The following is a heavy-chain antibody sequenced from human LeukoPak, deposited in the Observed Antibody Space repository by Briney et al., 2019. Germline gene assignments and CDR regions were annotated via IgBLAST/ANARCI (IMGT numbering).Heavy chain of an antibody. CDR3: AKDRDYYDSSWFDP. J-gene: IGHJ5*02. CDR2: ISYDGSNK. V-gene: IGHV3-30*18. Sequence: GRSLRLSCAASGFTFSSYGMHWVRQAPGKGLEWVAVISYDGSNKYYADSVKGRFTISRDSSKNTLYLQMNSLRAEDTAVYYCAKDRDYYDSSWFDPWGQGTLVTVSS. D-gene: IGHD3-22*01. CDR1: GFTFSSYG.